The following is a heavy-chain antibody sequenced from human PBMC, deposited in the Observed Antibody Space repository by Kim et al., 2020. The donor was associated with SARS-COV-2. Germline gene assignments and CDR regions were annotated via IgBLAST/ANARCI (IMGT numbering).Heavy chain of an antibody. V-gene: IGHV3-53*04. J-gene: IGHJ4*02. CDR3: ATDCGVDCPNLAY. CDR2: IYRGGST. Sequence: GGSLRLSCAASGFTVNSNSMTWVRQAPGKGLEWVSVIYRGGSTHYADSVKVRFTISRHNSKNTLFLQMNGLRPDDTAVYYCATDCGVDCPNLAYWGQGTLVTVSS. CDR1: GFTVNSNS. D-gene: IGHD2-21*02.